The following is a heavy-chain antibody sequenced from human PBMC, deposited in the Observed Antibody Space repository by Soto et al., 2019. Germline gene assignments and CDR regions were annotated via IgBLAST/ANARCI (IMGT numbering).Heavy chain of an antibody. V-gene: IGHV3-30*18. D-gene: IGHD3-22*01. J-gene: IGHJ2*01. CDR3: AKPCQRSVYHYDIWSFAL. CDR2: ISHDGSTT. Sequence: QVQLLESGGGVVQPGRSLRLSCAASGFTFSSYGMHWVRQSPDKGLEWVAVISHDGSTTYYAESVKGRFTISRDNSQNTLYLQMNSLRLGDTAVFYCAKPCQRSVYHYDIWSFALWGRATLVTVSS. CDR1: GFTFSSYG.